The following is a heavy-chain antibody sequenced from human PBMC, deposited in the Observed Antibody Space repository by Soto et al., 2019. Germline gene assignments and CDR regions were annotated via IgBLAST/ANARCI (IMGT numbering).Heavy chain of an antibody. CDR1: GGTSTRYA. CDR3: NRGSEYDFWSGYL. CDR2: IVPMFGTS. Sequence: QERLVQSGAEVRKPGSSVKVSCKVTGGTSTRYAINWVRQAPGQGLEWMGGIVPMFGTSKYAQKFQGRVTITADTSTNIAYMELRSLRSEDTTVYYCNRGSEYDFWSGYLWGQGTLVSVSS. J-gene: IGHJ4*02. V-gene: IGHV1-69*06. D-gene: IGHD3-3*01.